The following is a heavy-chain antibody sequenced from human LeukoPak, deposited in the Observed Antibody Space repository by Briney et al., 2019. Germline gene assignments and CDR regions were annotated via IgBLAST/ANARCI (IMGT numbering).Heavy chain of an antibody. J-gene: IGHJ4*02. CDR1: GFTFSSFW. D-gene: IGHD3-10*01. V-gene: IGHV3-74*01. Sequence: GGSLRLSCAASGFTFSSFWMHWVRHAPGKGLVWVSRINSDGSSTSYADSVKGRFTISRDNAKNTLYLQMNSLRAEDTAVYYCARAGLLWFGELPIDYWGQGTLVTVSS. CDR3: ARAGLLWFGELPIDY. CDR2: INSDGSST.